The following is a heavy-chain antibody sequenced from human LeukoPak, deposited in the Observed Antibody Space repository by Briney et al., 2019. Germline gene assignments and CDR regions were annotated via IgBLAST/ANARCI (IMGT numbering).Heavy chain of an antibody. Sequence: GGSLRLSCAVSGFSFSNYAMSWVRQAPGKGLEWVSSISSSSTYITYADSVKGRFTISRDNAKNSLYLQMNSLRAEDTAVYYCATRQGGYWGQGTLVTVSS. D-gene: IGHD3-16*01. CDR3: ATRQGGY. V-gene: IGHV3-21*01. CDR1: GFSFSNYA. J-gene: IGHJ4*02. CDR2: ISSSSTYI.